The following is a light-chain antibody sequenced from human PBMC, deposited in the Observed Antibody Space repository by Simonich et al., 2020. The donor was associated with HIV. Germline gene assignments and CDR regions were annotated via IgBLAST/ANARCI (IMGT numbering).Light chain of an antibody. CDR2: GAS. Sequence: IVLTQSPGTLSLSPGERATLSCRASQSVSSSYLAWYQQKPGQAPRLLIYGASTRATGIPARCSGSGSGTEFTLTISSLQSEDFAVYYCQQYNNWPSPFTFGPGTKVDIK. CDR1: QSVSSSY. J-gene: IGKJ3*01. CDR3: QQYNNWPSPFT. V-gene: IGKV3-15*01.